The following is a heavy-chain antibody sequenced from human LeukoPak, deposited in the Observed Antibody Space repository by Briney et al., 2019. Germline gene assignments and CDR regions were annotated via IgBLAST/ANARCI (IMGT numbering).Heavy chain of an antibody. J-gene: IGHJ6*02. CDR3: ARDLLYYYYGMDV. D-gene: IGHD2-15*01. CDR1: GFTFSSYW. CDR2: IKQDGSEK. V-gene: IGHV3-7*01. Sequence: PGGSLRLSCAASGFTFSSYWMSWVRQAPGKGLEWVANIKQDGSEKYYVDSVKGRFTISRDNAKNSLYLQMNSLRAEDTAVYYSARDLLYYYYGMDVWGQGTTVTVSS.